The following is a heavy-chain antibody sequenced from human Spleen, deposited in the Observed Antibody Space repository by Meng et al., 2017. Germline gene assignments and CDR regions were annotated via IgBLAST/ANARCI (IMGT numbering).Heavy chain of an antibody. CDR3: ATGAAAADH. CDR2: MKSNVDGGTV. V-gene: IGHV3-15*01. CDR1: GFTFSNAW. J-gene: IGHJ4*02. D-gene: IGHD6-13*01. Sequence: GESLKISCAASGFTFSNAWMTWVRQAPGKGLEWIGRMKSNVDGGTVDYAAALKGRFFISRDDPKNTLYLPMDSLITEDTAVYFCATGAAAADHWGQGTLVTVSS.